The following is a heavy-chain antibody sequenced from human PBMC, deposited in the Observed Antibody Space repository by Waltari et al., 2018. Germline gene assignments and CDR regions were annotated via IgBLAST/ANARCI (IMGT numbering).Heavy chain of an antibody. V-gene: IGHV6-1*01. J-gene: IGHJ4*02. D-gene: IGHD6-19*01. Sequence: QVQLQQSGPGLVKPSQTLSLTCVISGDSVASNGAAWNWIRQSPSRGLEWLGRTYYSTKWYNDYAASVKSRITINPDTSKNQFPLQLNSVTPEDTAVYYCARGKVSAFDYWGQGTLVTVSS. CDR1: GDSVASNGAA. CDR2: TYYSTKWYN. CDR3: ARGKVSAFDY.